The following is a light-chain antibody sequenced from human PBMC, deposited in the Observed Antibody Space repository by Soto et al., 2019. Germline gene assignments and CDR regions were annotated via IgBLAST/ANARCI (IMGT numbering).Light chain of an antibody. J-gene: IGLJ2*01. CDR1: SSDVGGYNY. CDR3: SSYTSSSTYVI. CDR2: DVG. V-gene: IGLV2-14*03. Sequence: QSVLTQPASVSGSPGQSITISCTETSSDVGGYNYVSWYQQHPGKAPKLMIYDVGNRPSGVSNRFSGSKSGNTASLTISGLQAEDEADYYCSSYTSSSTYVIFGGGTKVTVL.